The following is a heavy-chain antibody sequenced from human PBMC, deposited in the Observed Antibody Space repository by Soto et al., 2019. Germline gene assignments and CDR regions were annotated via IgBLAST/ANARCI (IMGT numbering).Heavy chain of an antibody. CDR2: ISSSSSTI. D-gene: IGHD6-13*01. CDR3: ARGVSRVAAAGTSAFDI. CDR1: GVTFSNFA. J-gene: IGHJ3*02. V-gene: IGHV3-48*02. Sequence: GGSLRLSCAVSGVTFSNFAMNWVRQAPGKGLEWVSYISSSSSTIYYADSVKGRFTISRDNAKNSLYLQMNSLRDEDTAVFYCARGVSRVAAAGTSAFDIWGQGTMVTVSS.